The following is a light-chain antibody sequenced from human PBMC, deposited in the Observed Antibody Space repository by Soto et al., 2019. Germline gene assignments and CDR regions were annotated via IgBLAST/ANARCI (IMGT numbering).Light chain of an antibody. J-gene: IGKJ2*01. V-gene: IGKV1-39*01. Sequence: DIQMTQSPSSLSASVGDRVTITCRASQSISSYLNWYQQKPGKAPKLLIYAASSLQSGVSSRFSGSGSGTDFTLTISSLQPEDFATYSCQQSYSTPQTFGQGTKLEIK. CDR3: QQSYSTPQT. CDR2: AAS. CDR1: QSISSY.